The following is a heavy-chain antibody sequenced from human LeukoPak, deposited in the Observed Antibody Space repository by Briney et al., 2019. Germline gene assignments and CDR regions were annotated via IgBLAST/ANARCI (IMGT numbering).Heavy chain of an antibody. J-gene: IGHJ2*01. D-gene: IGHD2-21*02. V-gene: IGHV3-21*01. CDR2: ITVSTSYI. Sequence: GGSLRLSCAASGFTFSTYSMNWVRQAPGKGLEWVSSITVSTSYIYYADSVRGRFTISRDNAKNSQYLQMNSLRAEDTAVYYCARLAYCGGDCYWFDLWGRGTLVTISS. CDR1: GFTFSTYS. CDR3: ARLAYCGGDCYWFDL.